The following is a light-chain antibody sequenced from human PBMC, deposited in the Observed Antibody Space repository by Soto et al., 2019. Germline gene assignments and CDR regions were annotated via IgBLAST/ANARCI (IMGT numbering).Light chain of an antibody. J-gene: IGLJ2*01. CDR2: DNN. CDR3: GTWDSSLSAGVV. V-gene: IGLV1-51*01. CDR1: SSNIGNNY. Sequence: QSVLTQSPSVSAAPGQKVTISCSGSSSNIGNNYVSWYQQLPGTAPKLLIYDNNKRPSGIPDRFSGFKSGTSATLGITGLQTGDEAIYYCGTWDSSLSAGVVFGGGTKLTVL.